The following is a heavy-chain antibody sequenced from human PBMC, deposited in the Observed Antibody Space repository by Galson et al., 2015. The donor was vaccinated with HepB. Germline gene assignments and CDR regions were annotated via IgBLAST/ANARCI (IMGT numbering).Heavy chain of an antibody. CDR3: ARDRARFGELSGPWFDP. CDR1: GFTVSSNY. J-gene: IGHJ5*02. V-gene: IGHV3-53*01. Sequence: SLRLSCAASGFTVSSNYMSWVRQAPGKGLEWVSVIYSGGSTYYADSVKGRFTISRDNSKNTLYLQMNSLRAEDTAVYYCARDRARFGELSGPWFDPWGQGTLVTVSS. D-gene: IGHD3-10*01. CDR2: IYSGGST.